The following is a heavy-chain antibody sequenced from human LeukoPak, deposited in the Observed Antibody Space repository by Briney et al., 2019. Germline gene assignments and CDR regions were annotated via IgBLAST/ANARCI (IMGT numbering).Heavy chain of an antibody. J-gene: IGHJ4*02. D-gene: IGHD3-22*01. CDR1: GYTFTGYY. V-gene: IGHV1-2*04. CDR3: ARETSSDSFDY. CDR2: INPNSGGT. Sequence: ASVKVSCKASGYTFTGYYMHWVRQAPGQGREWMGWINPNSGGTNYAQKFQGWVTMTRDTSISTAYMELSRLRSDDTAVYYCARETSSDSFDYWGQGTLVTVSS.